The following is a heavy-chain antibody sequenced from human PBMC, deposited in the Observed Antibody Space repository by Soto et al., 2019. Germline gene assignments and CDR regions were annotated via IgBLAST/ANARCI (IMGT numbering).Heavy chain of an antibody. V-gene: IGHV3-53*01. CDR3: ARATYDYGDYPIDD. Sequence: PGGSLRLSCAASGFSVSTNDLSWVRQAPGKGLDWVSVINTGGGAYYADSVKGRFTISRDNSKNTLYLQMNSLRAEDTAVYYCARATYDYGDYPIDDWGQGTPVTVSS. J-gene: IGHJ4*02. CDR2: INTGGGA. CDR1: GFSVSTND. D-gene: IGHD4-17*01.